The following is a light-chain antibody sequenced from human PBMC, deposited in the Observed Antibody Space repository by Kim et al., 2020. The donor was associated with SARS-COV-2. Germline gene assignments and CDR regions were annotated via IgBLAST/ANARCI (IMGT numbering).Light chain of an antibody. Sequence: SPGVRATLSCRASQSVSDSNLAWYQHKPGRAPRLLIFGASTRATGIPDRFSGSGSGTDFTLTISRLEPEDFAMYYCQQYGYSPWKVGQGTKVEIK. CDR3: QQYGYSPWK. CDR1: QSVSDSN. V-gene: IGKV3-20*01. CDR2: GAS. J-gene: IGKJ1*01.